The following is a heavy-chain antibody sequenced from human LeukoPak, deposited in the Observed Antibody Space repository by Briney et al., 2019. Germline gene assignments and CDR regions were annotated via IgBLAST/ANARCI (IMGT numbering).Heavy chain of an antibody. CDR3: ARDDYGDYPYGMDV. V-gene: IGHV3-53*05. CDR1: GCSVSSNY. CDR2: IYSGGST. J-gene: IGHJ6*02. D-gene: IGHD4-17*01. Sequence: GGSLRLSCAASGCSVSSNYMSWVRLAPGGGLEGASVIYSGGSTYYADSVKGRFTISRDNSKNTLYLQMNSLRAEDTAVYYCARDDYGDYPYGMDVWGQGTTVTVSS.